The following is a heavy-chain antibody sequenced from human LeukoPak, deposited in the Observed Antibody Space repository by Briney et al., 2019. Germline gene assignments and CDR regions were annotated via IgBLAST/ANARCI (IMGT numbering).Heavy chain of an antibody. J-gene: IGHJ4*02. D-gene: IGHD3-10*01. CDR3: AKDSIGSYYSYYFDY. CDR1: GFTFDDYG. CDR2: ISWNSGSI. Sequence: GGSLRLSCAASGFTFDDYGMHWVRQAPGKGLEWVSGISWNSGSIGYADSVKGRFTISRDNARNSLYLRMNSLRLEDTALYYCAKDSIGSYYSYYFDYWGQGTLVTVSS. V-gene: IGHV3-9*01.